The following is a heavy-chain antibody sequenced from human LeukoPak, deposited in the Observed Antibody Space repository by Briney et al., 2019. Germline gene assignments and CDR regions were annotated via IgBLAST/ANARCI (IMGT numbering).Heavy chain of an antibody. CDR3: ARSAWGITMIVVVITTSAFDI. CDR1: GGSISSSSYY. Sequence: SETLSLTCTVSGGSISSSSYYWGWIRQPPGKGLEWIGSIYYSGSTYYNPSLKSRVTISVDTSKSQFSLKLSSVTAADTAVYYCARSAWGITMIVVVITTSAFDIWGQGTMVTVSS. J-gene: IGHJ3*02. D-gene: IGHD3-22*01. V-gene: IGHV4-39*07. CDR2: IYYSGST.